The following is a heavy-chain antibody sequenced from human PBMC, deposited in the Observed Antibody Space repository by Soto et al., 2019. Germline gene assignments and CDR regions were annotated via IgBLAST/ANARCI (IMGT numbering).Heavy chain of an antibody. CDR1: GFTFSSYS. Sequence: EVQLVESGGGLVKPGGSLRLSCAASGFTFSSYSMNWVRQAPGKGLEWVSSISSSSSYIYYADSVKGRFTISRDNAKNSLYLQMNSLRAEDTAVEYCARVRYRGYYMDVWGKGTTVTVSS. V-gene: IGHV3-21*01. J-gene: IGHJ6*03. CDR3: ARVRYRGYYMDV. D-gene: IGHD2-2*02. CDR2: ISSSSSYI.